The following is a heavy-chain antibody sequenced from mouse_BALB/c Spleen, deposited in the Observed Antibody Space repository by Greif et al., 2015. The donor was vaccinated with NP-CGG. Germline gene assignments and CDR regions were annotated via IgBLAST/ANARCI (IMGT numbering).Heavy chain of an antibody. CDR1: GFNIKDYY. CDR3: NGNWFAY. CDR2: IDPENGDT. Sequence: EVKLVESGAELVRSGASVKLSCTASGFNIKDYYMHWVKQRPEQGLEWIGWIDPENGDTEYAPKFQGKATMTADTSSNTSYLQLSSLTSEDTAVYYCNGNWFAYWGQGTLVTVSA. V-gene: IGHV14-4*02. J-gene: IGHJ3*01.